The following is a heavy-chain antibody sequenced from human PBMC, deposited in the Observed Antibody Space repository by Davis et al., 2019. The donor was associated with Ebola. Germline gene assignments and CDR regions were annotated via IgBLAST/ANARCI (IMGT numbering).Heavy chain of an antibody. CDR1: GFTFSSAW. CDR3: ARDVGGRAGY. V-gene: IGHV3-74*01. Sequence: GESLKISCAASGFTFSSAWMRWVRQAPGKGLEWVSRIDTDGSTTNYADSVRGRFTISRDNAKNTLFLQMNSLRADDTAVYYCARDVGGRAGYWGQGTLVTVSS. J-gene: IGHJ4*02. CDR2: IDTDGSTT.